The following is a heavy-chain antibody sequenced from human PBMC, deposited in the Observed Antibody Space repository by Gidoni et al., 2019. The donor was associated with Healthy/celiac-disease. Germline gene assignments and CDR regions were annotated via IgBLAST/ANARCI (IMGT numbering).Heavy chain of an antibody. CDR3: AREPDYDILTGPNWFYP. Sequence: QVQLVQSGAEVQKPGSSVKVSWKASGGTFSSSAISWVRQDPGQGLAWMGGIIPIFCIANYAQKFQGRVTITADESTSTAYMELSSLISEDTAVYYCAREPDYDILTGPNWFYPWGQGTLVTVSS. CDR1: GGTFSSSA. CDR2: IIPIFCIA. D-gene: IGHD3-9*01. V-gene: IGHV1-69*01. J-gene: IGHJ5*02.